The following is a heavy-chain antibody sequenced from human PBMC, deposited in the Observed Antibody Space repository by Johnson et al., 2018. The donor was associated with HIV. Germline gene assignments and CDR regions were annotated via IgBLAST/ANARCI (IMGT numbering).Heavy chain of an antibody. Sequence: QMQLVESGGGVVQPGRSLRLSCTASGFTFSSYGIHWVRQAPGKGLEWVAVISYDGSNKYYADSVKGRFTISRDNSKNTLYLQMNSLRAEDTAVYYCASGYYDSSGYYPDAFDSWGQGTMVTVSS. CDR1: GFTFSSYG. V-gene: IGHV3-30*03. J-gene: IGHJ3*02. CDR2: ISYDGSNK. CDR3: ASGYYDSSGYYPDAFDS. D-gene: IGHD3-22*01.